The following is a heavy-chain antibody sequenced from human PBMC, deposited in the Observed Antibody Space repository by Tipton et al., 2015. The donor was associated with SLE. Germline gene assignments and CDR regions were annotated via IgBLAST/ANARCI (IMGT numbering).Heavy chain of an antibody. D-gene: IGHD2-15*01. J-gene: IGHJ6*02. CDR2: ISYDGSNK. CDR3: AGPYCSGGSCPPRYYYYGMDV. V-gene: IGHV3-30-3*01. Sequence: RSLRLSCSASGFTFSSYAMHWVRQAPGKGLEWVAVISYDGSNKYYADSVKGRFTISRDNSKNTLYLQMNSLRAEDTAVYYCAGPYCSGGSCPPRYYYYGMDVWGQGTTVTVSS. CDR1: GFTFSSYA.